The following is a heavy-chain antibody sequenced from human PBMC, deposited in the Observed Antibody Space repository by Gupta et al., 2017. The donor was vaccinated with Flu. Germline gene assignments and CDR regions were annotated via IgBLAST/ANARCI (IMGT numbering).Heavy chain of an antibody. J-gene: IGHJ4*02. V-gene: IGHV1-46*01. CDR3: ARALVAAAMEWLSSGFFDY. Sequence: QVQLVQSGAEVKKPGASVKVSCKASGYTFTSYYMHWVRQAPGQGLEWMGIINPSGGSTSYAQKFQGRVTMTRDTSTSTVYMELSSLRSEDTAVYYCARALVAAAMEWLSSGFFDYWGQGTLVTVSS. D-gene: IGHD3-3*01. CDR1: GYTFTSYY. CDR2: INPSGGST.